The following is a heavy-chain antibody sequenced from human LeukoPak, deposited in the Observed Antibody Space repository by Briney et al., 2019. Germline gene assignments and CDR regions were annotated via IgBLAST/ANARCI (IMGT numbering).Heavy chain of an antibody. CDR3: ARLKGFGELLPFYYYYYMDV. Sequence: ASVKVSCKASGYTFTSYDINWVRQATGQGLEWMGWMNPNSGNTGYAQKFQGRVTMTRNTSISTAYMELSSLRSEDTAVYYCARLKGFGELLPFYYYYYMDVWGKGTTVTISS. D-gene: IGHD3-10*01. CDR1: GYTFTSYD. CDR2: MNPNSGNT. V-gene: IGHV1-8*01. J-gene: IGHJ6*03.